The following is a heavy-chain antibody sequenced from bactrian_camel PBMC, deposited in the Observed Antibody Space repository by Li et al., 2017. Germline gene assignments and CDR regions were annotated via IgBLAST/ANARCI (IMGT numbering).Heavy chain of an antibody. D-gene: IGHD1*01. J-gene: IGHJ4*01. CDR2: IDSEGST. CDR1: GYTYSSCC. Sequence: VQLVESGGGSAQAGGSLRLSCVVSGYTYSSCCMGWFRQAPGKEREGVAAIDSEGSTSYADSVKGRFTISRGSADNTLVLEMTSLTPEDSATYYCAADGDRYQCYWQSVTKYKILAQGTQVTVS. V-gene: IGHV3S26*01.